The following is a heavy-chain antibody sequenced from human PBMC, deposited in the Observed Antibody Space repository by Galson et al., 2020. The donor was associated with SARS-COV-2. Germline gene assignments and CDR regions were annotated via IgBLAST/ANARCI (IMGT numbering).Heavy chain of an antibody. CDR3: ATEGTMGYDILTGYYRVYYFDY. J-gene: IGHJ4*02. Sequence: GGSLRLSCAASGFTFSSYAMSWVRQAPGKGLEWVSAISGSGGSTYYADSVKGRFTISRDNSKNTLYLQMNSLRAEDTAVYYCATEGTMGYDILTGYYRVYYFDYWGQGTLVTVSS. CDR2: ISGSGGST. CDR1: GFTFSSYA. V-gene: IGHV3-23*01. D-gene: IGHD3-9*01.